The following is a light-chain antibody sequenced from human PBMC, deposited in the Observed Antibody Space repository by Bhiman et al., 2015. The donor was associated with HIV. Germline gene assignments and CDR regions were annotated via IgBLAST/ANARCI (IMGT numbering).Light chain of an antibody. CDR1: SSDVGAYNY. Sequence: QSALTQPASVSGSPGQSITISCTGSSSDVGAYNYVSWYQQHPGKAPKLMIYDVNKRPSGVSNRFSGSKSGSTASLTISELQAEDEADYYCSSYASSGPSHVIFGGGTRLTVL. CDR3: SSYASSGPSHVI. CDR2: DVN. V-gene: IGLV2-14*01. J-gene: IGLJ2*01.